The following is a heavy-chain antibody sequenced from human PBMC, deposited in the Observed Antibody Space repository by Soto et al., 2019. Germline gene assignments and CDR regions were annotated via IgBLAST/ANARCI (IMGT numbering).Heavy chain of an antibody. CDR1: GFTFTSSA. D-gene: IGHD1-1*01. CDR3: AAGDRFRYNWNGGDY. CDR2: IVVGSGNT. Sequence: QMQLVQSGPEVKKPGTSVKVSCKASGFTFTSSAVQWVRQARGQRLEWIGWIVVGSGNTNYAQKFQERVTITRDMSTSTAYMELSSLRSEDTAVYYCAAGDRFRYNWNGGDYWGQGTLVTVSS. V-gene: IGHV1-58*01. J-gene: IGHJ4*02.